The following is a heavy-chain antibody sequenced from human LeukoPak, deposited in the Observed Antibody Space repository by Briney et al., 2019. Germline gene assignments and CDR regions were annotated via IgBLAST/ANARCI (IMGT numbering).Heavy chain of an antibody. D-gene: IGHD2-8*01. CDR3: ARDSGLRNCTNGVCYTDYYYYYMDV. CDR1: GFTFSSYG. J-gene: IGHJ6*03. V-gene: IGHV3-33*01. CDR2: IWYDGSNK. Sequence: GRSLRLSCAASGFTFSSYGMHWVRQAPGKGLEWVAVIWYDGSNKYYADSVKGRFTISRDSSKNTLYLQMNSLRAEDTAVYYCARDSGLRNCTNGVCYTDYYYYYMDVWGKGTTVTVSS.